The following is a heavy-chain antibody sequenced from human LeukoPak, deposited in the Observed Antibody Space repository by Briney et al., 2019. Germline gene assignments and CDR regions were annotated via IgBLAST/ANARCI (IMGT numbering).Heavy chain of an antibody. Sequence: PSETLSLTCAVYGGSFSGYYWSWIRQPPGKGLEWIGEINHSGSTNYNLSLKSRVTISVDTSKNQFSLKLSSVTAADTAVYYCARGTGQLVRGRDRFDYWGQGTLVTVSS. D-gene: IGHD6-6*01. CDR3: ARGTGQLVRGRDRFDY. CDR2: INHSGST. J-gene: IGHJ4*02. CDR1: GGSFSGYY. V-gene: IGHV4-34*01.